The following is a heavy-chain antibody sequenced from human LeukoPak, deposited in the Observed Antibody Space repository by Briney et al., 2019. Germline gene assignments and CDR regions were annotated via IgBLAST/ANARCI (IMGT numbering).Heavy chain of an antibody. CDR2: INHSGYT. D-gene: IGHD4-17*01. V-gene: IGHV4-34*01. CDR3: TRMTTGHDY. Sequence: SETLSLTCAVSGVSFDDYYGSWVRQTPGKGLEWLGEINHSGYTNDSPSLKSRVTLSIDTSNKQFSLNLRSVTVADAGIYYCTRMTTGHDYWGQGTLVTVSS. CDR1: GVSFDDYY. J-gene: IGHJ4*02.